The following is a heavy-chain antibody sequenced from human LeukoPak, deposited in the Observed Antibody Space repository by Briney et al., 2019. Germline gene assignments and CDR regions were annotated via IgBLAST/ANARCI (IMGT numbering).Heavy chain of an antibody. V-gene: IGHV3-7*01. J-gene: IGHJ5*02. CDR1: GFIFRNYW. CDR3: ARGDIIRGRLDP. CDR2: IKEDGSEK. Sequence: GGPLRLSCAASGFIFRNYWMSWVRQAPGKGLEWVANIKEDGSEKYYVESVKGRFTISRDNAKNSLYLQMSSLRAEDTAVYYCARGDIIRGRLDPWGQGTLVTVSS. D-gene: IGHD3-10*01.